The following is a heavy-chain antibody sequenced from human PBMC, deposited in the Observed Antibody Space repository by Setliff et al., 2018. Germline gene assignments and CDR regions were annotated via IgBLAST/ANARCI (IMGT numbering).Heavy chain of an antibody. CDR2: ISAYNGNT. D-gene: IGHD3-10*01. Sequence: VASVKVSCKASGYTFTSYGISWVRQAPGQGLEWMGWISAYNGNTNYAQKLQGRVTMTTDTSTSTAYMELRSLRSDDTAVYYCASAYYYGSGRTYGMDVWGQGTTVTVSS. CDR3: ASAYYYGSGRTYGMDV. J-gene: IGHJ6*02. V-gene: IGHV1-18*01. CDR1: GYTFTSYG.